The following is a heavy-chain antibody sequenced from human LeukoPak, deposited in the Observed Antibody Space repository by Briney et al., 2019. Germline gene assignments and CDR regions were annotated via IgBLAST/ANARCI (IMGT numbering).Heavy chain of an antibody. J-gene: IGHJ4*02. CDR2: IHHTGTP. D-gene: IGHD7-27*01. Sequence: SETLSLICIVSGASISTNTHYWGWVRQPPGKGLEWIASIHHTGTPYYNPSLKSRVTISVDTSKNQFSLQFSSVIAADTAVYYCMRHASGEPPRYWGQGTQVTVSS. V-gene: IGHV4-39*01. CDR1: GASISTNTHY. CDR3: MRHASGEPPRY.